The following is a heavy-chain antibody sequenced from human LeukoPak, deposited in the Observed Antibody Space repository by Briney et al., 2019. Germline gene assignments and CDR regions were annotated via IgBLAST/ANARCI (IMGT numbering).Heavy chain of an antibody. V-gene: IGHV1-2*02. CDR3: ARDSSRGAVDY. CDR1: GYTFTDYY. CDR2: INPSSGGP. D-gene: IGHD1-26*01. Sequence: ASVQVSCKASGYTFTDYYMHWVRQAPGQGLEWMGWINPSSGGPNYAQKFQGRVTMTRDTSISTAYLELSRLTSDDTAVYYCARDSSRGAVDYWGQGTLATVSS. J-gene: IGHJ4*02.